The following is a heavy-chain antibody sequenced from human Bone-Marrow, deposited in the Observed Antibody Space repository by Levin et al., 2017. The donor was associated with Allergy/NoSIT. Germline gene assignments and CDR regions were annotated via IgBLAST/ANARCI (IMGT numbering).Heavy chain of an antibody. CDR1: GFNFGDHA. CDR2: ISWNGAII. Sequence: GGSLRLSCAASGFNFGDHAMHWVRQGPGKGLQWVSGISWNGAIIGYADSLKGRFTISRDNAKNSLYLEIYSLRPEDTAFYYCGKDVSHYDTSGYINYWGQGTLVTVSS. V-gene: IGHV3-9*01. D-gene: IGHD3-22*01. J-gene: IGHJ4*02. CDR3: GKDVSHYDTSGYINY.